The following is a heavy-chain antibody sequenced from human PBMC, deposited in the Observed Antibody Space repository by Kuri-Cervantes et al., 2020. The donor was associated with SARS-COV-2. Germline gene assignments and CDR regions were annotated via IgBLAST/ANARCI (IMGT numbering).Heavy chain of an antibody. CDR1: GFTFSSYA. J-gene: IGHJ6*02. CDR3: ARDQGLYSSSSHPEGYYYGMDV. CDR2: ISYDGSNK. V-gene: IGHV3-30-3*01. D-gene: IGHD6-6*01. Sequence: GESLKISCAASGFTFSSYAMHWVRQAPGKGLEWVAVISYDGSNKYYADSVKGRFTISRDNSKNTLYLQMNSLRAEDTAMYYCARDQGLYSSSSHPEGYYYGMDVWGQGTTVTVSS.